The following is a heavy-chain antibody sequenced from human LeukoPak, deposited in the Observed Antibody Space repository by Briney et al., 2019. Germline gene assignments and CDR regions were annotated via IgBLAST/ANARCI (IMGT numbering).Heavy chain of an antibody. CDR1: GYSFTSYW. Sequence: GESLKISCKGSGYSFTSYWIGWVRQMPGKGLEWMGIIYPGDSDTRYSPSFQGQVTISADKSISTAYLQWSSLKASDTAMYYCARHGEGIAVAGPSHGFDPWGQGTLVTVSS. D-gene: IGHD6-19*01. J-gene: IGHJ5*02. V-gene: IGHV5-51*01. CDR3: ARHGEGIAVAGPSHGFDP. CDR2: IYPGDSDT.